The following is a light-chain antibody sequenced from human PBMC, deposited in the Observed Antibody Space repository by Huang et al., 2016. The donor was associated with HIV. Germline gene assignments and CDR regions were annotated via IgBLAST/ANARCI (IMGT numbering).Light chain of an antibody. CDR3: QQTSSVPLT. V-gene: IGKV1-39*01. CDR1: QTISTF. J-gene: IGKJ4*01. Sequence: DIQMTQSPSSLSASVGDRISITCRASQTISTFLNWYQQQPGKAPKLLIYAASNLQSGVASRFSGTGSGTLFTLTVTGLQPDDFATYFCQQTSSVPLTFGGGTRVE. CDR2: AAS.